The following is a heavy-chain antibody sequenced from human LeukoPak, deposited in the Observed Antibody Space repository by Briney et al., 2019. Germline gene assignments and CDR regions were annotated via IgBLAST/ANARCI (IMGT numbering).Heavy chain of an antibody. Sequence: GGSLRLSCAASGFTFSSYAMSWVRQAPGPGLECVSAISGSGGSTYYADSVKGRFTISRDKSKNTLYLQMNSPRAEDTAVYYCAKVAKDSSWSYYYYYYMDVWGKGTTVTVSS. V-gene: IGHV3-23*01. CDR3: AKVAKDSSWSYYYYYYMDV. D-gene: IGHD6-13*01. CDR2: ISGSGGST. CDR1: GFTFSSYA. J-gene: IGHJ6*03.